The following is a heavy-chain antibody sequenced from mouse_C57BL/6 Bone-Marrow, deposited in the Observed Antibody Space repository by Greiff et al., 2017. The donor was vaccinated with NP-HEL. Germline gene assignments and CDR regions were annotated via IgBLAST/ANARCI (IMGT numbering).Heavy chain of an antibody. V-gene: IGHV5-6*01. J-gene: IGHJ2*01. CDR3: ARPLTIVTTH. CDR1: GFTFSSYG. CDR2: ISSGGSYT. D-gene: IGHD2-5*01. Sequence: EVQLVESGGDLVKPGGSLKLSCAASGFTFSSYGMSWVRQTPDKRLEWVATISSGGSYTYYPDSVKGRFTISRDNAKNTLYLQMSSLKSEDTAMYYCARPLTIVTTHWGQGTTLTVSS.